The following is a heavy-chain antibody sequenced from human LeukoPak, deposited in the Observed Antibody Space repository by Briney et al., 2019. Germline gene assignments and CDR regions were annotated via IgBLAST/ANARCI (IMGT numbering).Heavy chain of an antibody. J-gene: IGHJ3*02. Sequence: PSETLSLTCTVSGGSISSYYWSWIRQPPGKGLEWIGYIYYSGSTNYNPSLKSRVILSVDTSKNQFSLKLSSVTAADTAVYFCARPILLWFGETHGAFDIWGQGTMVTVSS. CDR2: IYYSGST. CDR1: GGSISSYY. CDR3: ARPILLWFGETHGAFDI. D-gene: IGHD3-10*01. V-gene: IGHV4-59*12.